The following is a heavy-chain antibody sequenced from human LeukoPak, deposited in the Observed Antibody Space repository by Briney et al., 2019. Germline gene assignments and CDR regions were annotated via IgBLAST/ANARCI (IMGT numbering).Heavy chain of an antibody. J-gene: IGHJ4*02. CDR2: INHSGST. CDR1: GGSFSGYY. V-gene: IGHV4-34*01. CDR3: ANSQWLRLSLFDY. D-gene: IGHD5-12*01. Sequence: SETLSLTCAVYGGSFSGYYWSWIRQPPGKGLEWIGEINHSGSTNYNPSLKSRVTISVDTSKNQFSLKLSSVTAADTAVYHCANSQWLRLSLFDYWGQGTLVTVSS.